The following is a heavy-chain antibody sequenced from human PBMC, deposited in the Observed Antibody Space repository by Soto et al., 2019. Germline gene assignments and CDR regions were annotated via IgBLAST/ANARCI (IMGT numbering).Heavy chain of an antibody. D-gene: IGHD2-2*01. CDR2: INPSGGST. V-gene: IGHV1-46*03. Sequence: ASVKVSCKASGYTFTSYYIHWVRQAPGQGLEWMGEINPSGGSTSYAQNFQGRVTMTRDTSTSTVYMELSSLRSEDTAVYYCVRESTPTRWFDPWGQGTLVTVSS. J-gene: IGHJ5*02. CDR3: VRESTPTRWFDP. CDR1: GYTFTSYY.